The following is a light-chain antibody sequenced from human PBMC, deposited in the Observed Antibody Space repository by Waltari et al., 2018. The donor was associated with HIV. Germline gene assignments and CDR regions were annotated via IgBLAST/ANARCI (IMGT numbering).Light chain of an antibody. J-gene: IGKJ4*01. Sequence: EIFLTQSPPTLSVSPGETATLSCRASQSLSSYLAWYQQKPGQAPRLLIYGASTRATGTPGRFSGGGSGTEFSLTISSLRSEDYAVYYCQQFHNWPHTFGGGTKVEIK. CDR2: GAS. CDR3: QQFHNWPHT. CDR1: QSLSSY. V-gene: IGKV3-15*01.